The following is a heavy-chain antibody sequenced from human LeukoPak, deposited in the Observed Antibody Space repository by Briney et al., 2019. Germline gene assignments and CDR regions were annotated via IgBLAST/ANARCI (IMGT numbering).Heavy chain of an antibody. J-gene: IGHJ4*02. CDR1: GFTFSSYS. V-gene: IGHV3-48*01. CDR3: ARVHVLRFLEWLSPPGY. CDR2: ISSSSSTI. Sequence: GGSLRLSCAASGFTFSSYSMNWVRQAPGKGLEWVSYISSSSSTIYYADSVKGRFTISRDNAKNSLYLQMNSLRAEDTAVYYCARVHVLRFLEWLSPPGYWGQGTLVTVSS. D-gene: IGHD3-3*01.